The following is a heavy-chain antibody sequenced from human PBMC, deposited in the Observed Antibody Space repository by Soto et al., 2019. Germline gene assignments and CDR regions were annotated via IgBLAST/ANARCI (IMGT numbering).Heavy chain of an antibody. CDR3: ARSQGSSTSLEIYYYYYYGMDV. CDR1: GGTFGSYA. CDR2: IIPIPGTA. J-gene: IGHJ6*02. D-gene: IGHD2-2*01. V-gene: IGHV1-69*01. Sequence: QVQLVQSGAEVKKPGSSVKVSCKASGGTFGSYAISWVRQAPGQGLEWMGGIIPIPGTANYAQKFQATVTIAADESTSTAYMELSSLRSEDTAVYYCARSQGSSTSLEIYYYYYYGMDVWGQGTTVTVSS.